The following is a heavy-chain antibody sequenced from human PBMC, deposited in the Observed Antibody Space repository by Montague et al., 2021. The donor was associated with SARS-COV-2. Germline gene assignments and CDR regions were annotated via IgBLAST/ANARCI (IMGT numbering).Heavy chain of an antibody. CDR2: IRGDGDKT. CDR1: GFSFDTYG. V-gene: IGHV3-23*01. J-gene: IGHJ4*02. Sequence: SLRLSCAASGFSFDTYGMSWVRQAPGQGLEWVSSIRGDGDKTYFSGSVKGRFTISRDTSSNTLNLQMNSRRAEDTAIYFCAKQRGPATTTFDYWGQGTLVTVSS. CDR3: AKQRGPATTTFDY. D-gene: IGHD1/OR15-1a*01.